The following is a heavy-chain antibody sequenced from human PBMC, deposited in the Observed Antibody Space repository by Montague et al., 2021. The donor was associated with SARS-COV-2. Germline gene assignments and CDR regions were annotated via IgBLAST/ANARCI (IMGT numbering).Heavy chain of an antibody. CDR3: VRGGACSGGKCNGGARD. Sequence: FLRLSCAASGFPFRSYTMNWVRQSPGMGLEWVSFISSSSSSIYYADSLKGRFTISRGNAKNSLYLQMNSLRVEDTAVYYCVRGGACSGGKCNGGARDWGQGTLVTVSS. CDR2: ISSSSSSI. CDR1: GFPFRSYT. D-gene: IGHD2-15*01. J-gene: IGHJ4*02. V-gene: IGHV3-21*01.